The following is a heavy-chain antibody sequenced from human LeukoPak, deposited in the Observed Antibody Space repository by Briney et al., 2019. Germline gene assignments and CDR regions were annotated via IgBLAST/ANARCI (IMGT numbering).Heavy chain of an antibody. CDR1: GFTFSSYS. V-gene: IGHV3-21*01. CDR3: ARDLELGYCSSTSCYT. Sequence: GGSLRLSCAASGFTFSSYSMNWVRQAPGKELEWVSSISSSSSYIYYADSVKGRFTISRDNAKNSLYLQMNSLRAEDTAVYYCARDLELGYCSSTSCYTWGQGTMVTVSS. J-gene: IGHJ3*02. D-gene: IGHD2-2*01. CDR2: ISSSSSYI.